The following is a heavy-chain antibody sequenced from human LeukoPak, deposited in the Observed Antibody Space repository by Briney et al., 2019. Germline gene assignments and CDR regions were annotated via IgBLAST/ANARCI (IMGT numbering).Heavy chain of an antibody. J-gene: IGHJ4*02. CDR2: IWYDGSNK. V-gene: IGHV3-33*01. Sequence: PGRSLRLSCAASGFTFSSYGMHWVRQAPGKGLEWVAVIWYDGSNKYYADSVKGRFTISRDNAKNSLYLQMNSLRAEDTAVYYCARGDYGDYGPNLLNFDYWGQGTLVTVSS. CDR3: ARGDYGDYGPNLLNFDY. CDR1: GFTFSSYG. D-gene: IGHD4-17*01.